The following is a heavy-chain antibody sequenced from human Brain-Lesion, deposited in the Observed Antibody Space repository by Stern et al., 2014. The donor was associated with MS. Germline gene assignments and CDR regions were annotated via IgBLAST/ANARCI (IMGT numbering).Heavy chain of an antibody. J-gene: IGHJ4*02. Sequence: VQLVESGAEVKKPGASVKVSCKASGYTFTGYSMHWVRQAPGQGLEWMGWINPKSGGTNYAQKFQGWVTMTRDTSINTAYMELSRLRSDDTAVYYCATYYYDATGYNDFWGQGTLVTVSS. CDR1: GYTFTGYS. D-gene: IGHD3-22*01. CDR2: INPKSGGT. CDR3: ATYYYDATGYNDF. V-gene: IGHV1-2*04.